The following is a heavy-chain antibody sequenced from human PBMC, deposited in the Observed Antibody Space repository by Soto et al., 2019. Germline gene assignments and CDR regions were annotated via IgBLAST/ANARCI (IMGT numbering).Heavy chain of an antibody. CDR3: AKGWASWSYPPYYYFGMDV. CDR1: GFTFSSYA. Sequence: EVQLLESGGGLVQPGGSLRLSCAASGFTFSSYAMSWVRQAPGKGLEWVSTISGSGGNAYYADSVKGRFSISRYNSKNTVRLQMNSLRADDTAVYYCAKGWASWSYPPYYYFGMDVWGQGTPVTVSS. V-gene: IGHV3-23*01. CDR2: ISGSGGNA. J-gene: IGHJ6*02. D-gene: IGHD1-26*01.